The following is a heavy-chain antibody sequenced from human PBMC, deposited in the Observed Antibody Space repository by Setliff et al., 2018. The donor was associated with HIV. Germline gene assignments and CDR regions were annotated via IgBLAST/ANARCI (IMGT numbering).Heavy chain of an antibody. Sequence: KTSETLSLTCAASGGPLNSRNWWSWVRQPPGKGLEWIGEVFHSGSANSNASLRSRVMISVDTSKNQFSLKLSSVTATDTAVYYCARMLWRWGNYFDYWGQGTLVTVSS. CDR1: GGPLNSRNW. CDR3: ARMLWRWGNYFDY. CDR2: VFHSGSA. D-gene: IGHD3-16*01. V-gene: IGHV4-4*02. J-gene: IGHJ4*02.